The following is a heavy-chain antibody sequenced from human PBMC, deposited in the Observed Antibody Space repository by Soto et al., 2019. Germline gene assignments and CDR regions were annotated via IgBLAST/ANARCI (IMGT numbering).Heavy chain of an antibody. D-gene: IGHD6-13*01. V-gene: IGHV3-21*01. CDR3: ARIAAAGKGRYYYYYMDV. CDR1: GFTFSSYS. J-gene: IGHJ6*03. Sequence: EVQLVESGGGLVKPGGSLRLSCSASGFTFSSYSMNWVRQAPGKGLEWVSSISSISTYIYYADSVKGRFTISRDNAKNLVYLQMNSLRAEDTAVYYCARIAAAGKGRYYYYYMDVWGKGTTVTVSS. CDR2: ISSISTYI.